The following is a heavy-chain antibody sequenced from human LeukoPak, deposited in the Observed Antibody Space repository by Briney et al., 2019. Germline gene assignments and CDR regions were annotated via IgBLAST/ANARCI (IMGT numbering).Heavy chain of an antibody. J-gene: IGHJ4*02. CDR1: GGTFSSYA. Sequence: SVKVSCKASGGTFSSYAISWVRQAPGQGLEWMGGIIPIFGTANYAQKFQGRVTITTDESTSTAYMELSSLRSEDTAVYYCARDGYDSSGYYPTGGFDYWGQGTLVTVSS. CDR3: ARDGYDSSGYYPTGGFDY. V-gene: IGHV1-69*05. CDR2: IIPIFGTA. D-gene: IGHD3-22*01.